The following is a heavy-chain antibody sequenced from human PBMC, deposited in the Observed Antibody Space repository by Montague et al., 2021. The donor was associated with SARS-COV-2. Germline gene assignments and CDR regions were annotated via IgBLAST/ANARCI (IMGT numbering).Heavy chain of an antibody. J-gene: IGHJ6*03. V-gene: IGHV4-34*01. D-gene: IGHD1-26*01. Sequence: SETLSLTCAVFNGSFSSFYWNWIRQPPGKGLEWIGEISHSGTTYYNPSLKSRVTISVDTSRNQFSLKLNSVTAADAAVYYCASGDDNGSGYLDVWSKGTTVTVSS. CDR3: ASGDDNGSGYLDV. CDR2: ISHSGTT. CDR1: NGSFSSFY.